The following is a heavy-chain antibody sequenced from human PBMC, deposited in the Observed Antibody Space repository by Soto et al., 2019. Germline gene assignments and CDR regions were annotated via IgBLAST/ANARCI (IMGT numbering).Heavy chain of an antibody. CDR3: VRNLASGGTYYFDY. V-gene: IGHV3-72*01. CDR1: GFTFSDHY. Sequence: GGSLRLSCAASGFTFSDHYMDWVRQAPGKAPEWIGSVRNKANSYTTEYGASVRGRFTVLRDDSKNSLYLQMNSLKTEDTAMYYCVRNLASGGTYYFDYWGQGTLVTV. J-gene: IGHJ4*02. D-gene: IGHD2-15*01. CDR2: VRNKANSYTT.